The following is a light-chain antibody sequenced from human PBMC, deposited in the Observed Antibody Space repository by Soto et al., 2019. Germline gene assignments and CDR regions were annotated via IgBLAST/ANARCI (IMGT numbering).Light chain of an antibody. V-gene: IGKV3-20*01. CDR1: QSVSRSY. CDR2: GAS. Sequence: ELVLTQSPGTLSLSPGERATLSCRASQSVSRSYLAWYQQKPGQAPRLLIYGASSRATGIPDRFSGSGSRTDFTLTSSRLEPEDFAVYYCQQDGSSPPWTFGQGTKVEIK. CDR3: QQDGSSPPWT. J-gene: IGKJ1*01.